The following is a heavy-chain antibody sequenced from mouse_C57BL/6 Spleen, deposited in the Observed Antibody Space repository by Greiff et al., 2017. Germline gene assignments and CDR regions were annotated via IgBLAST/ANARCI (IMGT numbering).Heavy chain of an antibody. CDR1: GFTFSSYA. Sequence: EVMLLESGGGLVKPGGSLKLSCAASGFTFSSYAMSWVRQTPEKRLEWVATISAGGSYTYYPDNVKGRFTISRDNAKNNLYLQMSHMKSEDTAMDYCARDSPVVTLDYWGQGTTLTVSS. CDR2: ISAGGSYT. V-gene: IGHV5-4*01. CDR3: ARDSPVVTLDY. D-gene: IGHD1-1*01. J-gene: IGHJ2*01.